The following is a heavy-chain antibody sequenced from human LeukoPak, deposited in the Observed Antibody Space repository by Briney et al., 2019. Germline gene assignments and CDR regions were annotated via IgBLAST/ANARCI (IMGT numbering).Heavy chain of an antibody. V-gene: IGHV3-30*18. CDR2: ISYDGSNK. D-gene: IGHD3-22*01. J-gene: IGHJ4*02. Sequence: GRSLRLSCAASGFTFSSYGMHWVRQAPGKGLEWVAVISYDGSNKYYADSVKGRFTISRDNSKNTLYLQMNSLRAEDTAVYYSAKDQNWRISSGYPPDYWGQGTLVTVSS. CDR3: AKDQNWRISSGYPPDY. CDR1: GFTFSSYG.